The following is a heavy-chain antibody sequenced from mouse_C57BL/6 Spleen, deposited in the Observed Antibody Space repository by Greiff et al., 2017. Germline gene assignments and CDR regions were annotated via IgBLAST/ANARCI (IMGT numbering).Heavy chain of an antibody. CDR3: ARDYYDYPWAMDY. CDR2: ISSGSSTI. V-gene: IGHV5-17*01. J-gene: IGHJ4*01. D-gene: IGHD2-4*01. CDR1: GFTFSDYG. Sequence: DVMLVESGGGLVKPGGSLKLSCAASGFTFSDYGMHWVRQAPEKGLEWVAYISSGSSTIYYADTVKGRFTISRDNAKNTLFLQMTSLRSVDTAMYDCARDYYDYPWAMDYWGQGTSVTVSS.